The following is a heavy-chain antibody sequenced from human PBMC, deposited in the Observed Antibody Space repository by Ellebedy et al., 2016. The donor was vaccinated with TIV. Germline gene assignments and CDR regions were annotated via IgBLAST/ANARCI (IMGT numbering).Heavy chain of an antibody. CDR2: ISDSGGNT. CDR3: AKIPVAYNWNYADDH. Sequence: PGGSLRLSCAASGFTFSSYAMCWVRQAPGKGLEWVSTISDSGGNTYFPDSVKGRLTISRDNSRNTVYLQMNNLRAEDTAVYYCAKIPVAYNWNYADDHWGQGTLVTVSS. V-gene: IGHV3-23*01. D-gene: IGHD1-7*01. J-gene: IGHJ5*02. CDR1: GFTFSSYA.